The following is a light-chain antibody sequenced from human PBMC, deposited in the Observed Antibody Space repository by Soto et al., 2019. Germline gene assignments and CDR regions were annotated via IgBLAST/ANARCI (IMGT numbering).Light chain of an antibody. CDR3: SSYAGSNNSPYV. V-gene: IGLV2-8*01. CDR2: EVI. Sequence: QSVLTQPPSASGSPGQSVTISCTGSSSDVGGYNYVSWYQQRPGKAPKLIIYEVIKRPSGVPYRFSGSKSGNTASLTVSGLQAEDEADYYCSSYAGSNNSPYVFGTGTKLTVL. CDR1: SSDVGGYNY. J-gene: IGLJ1*01.